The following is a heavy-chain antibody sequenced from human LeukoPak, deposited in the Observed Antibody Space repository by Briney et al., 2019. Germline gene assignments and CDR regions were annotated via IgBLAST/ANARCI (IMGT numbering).Heavy chain of an antibody. CDR1: GGSISSYY. Sequence: SETLSLTCTVSGGSISSYYWSWIRQLPGKGLEWIGYIYYSGSTNYNPSLKSRVTISVDTSKNQFSLKLSSVTAADTAVYYCAGRDCSSTSCYGGAFDIWGQGTMVTVSS. CDR3: AGRDCSSTSCYGGAFDI. CDR2: IYYSGST. V-gene: IGHV4-59*01. D-gene: IGHD2-2*01. J-gene: IGHJ3*02.